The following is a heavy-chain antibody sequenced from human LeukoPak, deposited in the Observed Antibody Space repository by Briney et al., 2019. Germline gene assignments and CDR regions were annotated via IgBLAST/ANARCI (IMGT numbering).Heavy chain of an antibody. CDR2: IYYSGST. D-gene: IGHD2-15*01. V-gene: IGHV4-31*03. Sequence: SETLSLTCTVSGGSISSGGYYWSWIRQHPGKGLEWIGYIYYSGSTYYNPSLKSRVTISVDRSKNQFSLKLSSVTAADTAVYYCASQSCSGGSCYFDYWGQGTLVTVSS. CDR3: ASQSCSGGSCYFDY. CDR1: GGSISSGGYY. J-gene: IGHJ4*02.